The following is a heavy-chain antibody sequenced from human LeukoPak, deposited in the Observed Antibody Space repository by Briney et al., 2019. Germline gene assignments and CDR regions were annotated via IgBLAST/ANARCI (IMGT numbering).Heavy chain of an antibody. D-gene: IGHD2-21*01. CDR2: MYNTGRV. CDR3: AGGDFDC. V-gene: IGHV4-61*02. CDR1: GGSFSSSSYY. Sequence: PSQTLSLTCTISGGSFSSSSYYWSWIRQPAGKGLEWIGRMYNTGRVTYNPSLESRVTISIDTSNNQFSLKLNSVTAADTAVYYCAGGDFDCWGQGTLVTVSS. J-gene: IGHJ4*02.